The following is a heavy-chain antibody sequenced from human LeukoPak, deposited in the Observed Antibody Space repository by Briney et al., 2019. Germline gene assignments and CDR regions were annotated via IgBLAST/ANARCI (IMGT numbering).Heavy chain of an antibody. CDR3: AKDRAIRGGKGFDS. CDR2: IRGTGSTI. Sequence: GRSMRLSCAPSGLTFSHYYMRWVSQAPGKGLEWASYIRGTGSTISYAGSVKGRFTISRDNANNALYLQMNSLRAEDTAVYYCAKDRAIRGGKGFDSWGQGTLVTVSS. J-gene: IGHJ4*02. V-gene: IGHV3-11*01. CDR1: GLTFSHYY. D-gene: IGHD2-15*01.